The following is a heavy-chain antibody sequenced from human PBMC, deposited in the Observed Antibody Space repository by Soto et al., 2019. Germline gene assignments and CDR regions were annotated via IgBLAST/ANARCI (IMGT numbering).Heavy chain of an antibody. CDR2: ISYDGSNK. Sequence: PGGSLRLSCAASGFTFSSYAMHWVRQAPGKGLEWVAVISYDGSNKYYADSVKGRFTISRDNSKNTLYLQMNSLRAEDTAVYYCARGYDFWSGYPPIDPWGRGTLVTVSS. CDR1: GFTFSSYA. J-gene: IGHJ5*02. CDR3: ARGYDFWSGYPPIDP. V-gene: IGHV3-30-3*01. D-gene: IGHD3-3*01.